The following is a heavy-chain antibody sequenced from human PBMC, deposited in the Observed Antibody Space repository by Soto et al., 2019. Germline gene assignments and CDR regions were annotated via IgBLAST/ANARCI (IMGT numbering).Heavy chain of an antibody. CDR2: IHHSGST. CDR1: GGSISRSNW. Sequence: PSETLSLTCAVSGGSISRSNWWNFVRQPPGKGLEWIGEIHHSGSTNYNPSLKSRVTISVDKSKNQFSLKLNSVTAADTAVYYCARVRQGCSSTSCYFDPWGQGTLVTVSS. J-gene: IGHJ5*02. D-gene: IGHD2-2*01. CDR3: ARVRQGCSSTSCYFDP. V-gene: IGHV4-4*02.